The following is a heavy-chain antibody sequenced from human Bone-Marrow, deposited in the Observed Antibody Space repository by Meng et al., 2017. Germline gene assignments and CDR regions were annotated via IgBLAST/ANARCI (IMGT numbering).Heavy chain of an antibody. CDR2: IRSKANSYAT. D-gene: IGHD3-22*01. V-gene: IGHV3-73*01. CDR1: GFTFSGSA. Sequence: GESLKISCAASGFTFSGSAMHWVRQASGKGLEWVGRIRSKANSYATAYAASVKGRFTISRDNSKNTLYLQMNSLRAEDTAVYYCAKDRRYDSSGYYTRDAFDIWGQGTMVTVSS. CDR3: AKDRRYDSSGYYTRDAFDI. J-gene: IGHJ3*02.